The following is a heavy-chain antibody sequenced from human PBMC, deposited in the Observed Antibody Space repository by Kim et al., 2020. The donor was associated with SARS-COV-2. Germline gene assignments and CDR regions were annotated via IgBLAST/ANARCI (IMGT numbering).Heavy chain of an antibody. CDR3: ARVGWAGGSTVVNPGAFDI. CDR2: ISYDGSNK. D-gene: IGHD4-17*01. J-gene: IGHJ3*02. CDR1: GFTFSSYA. V-gene: IGHV3-30*04. Sequence: GGSLRLSCAASGFTFSSYAMHWVRQAPGKGLEWVAVISYDGSNKYYADSVKGRFTISRDNSKNTLYLQMNSLRAEDTAVYYCARVGWAGGSTVVNPGAFDIWGQGTMVTVSS.